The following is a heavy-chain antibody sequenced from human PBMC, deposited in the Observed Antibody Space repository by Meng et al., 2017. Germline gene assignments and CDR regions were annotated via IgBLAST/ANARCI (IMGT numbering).Heavy chain of an antibody. D-gene: IGHD4-11*01. Sequence: QVQLVTSGAEVKKAGTPVKCSCEASGGTFSSYAISWVRQAPGQGLEWMGGIIPIFGTANYAQKFQGRVTITADESTSTAYMELSSLRSEDTAVYYCARDDYSNYLPFDYWGQGTLVTVSS. J-gene: IGHJ4*02. CDR2: IIPIFGTA. V-gene: IGHV1-69*01. CDR3: ARDDYSNYLPFDY. CDR1: GGTFSSYA.